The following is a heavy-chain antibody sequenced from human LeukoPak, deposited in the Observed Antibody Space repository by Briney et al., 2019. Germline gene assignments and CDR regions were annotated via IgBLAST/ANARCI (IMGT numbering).Heavy chain of an antibody. Sequence: ASVKVSCKVPGYTLTELSMHWVRQAPGKGLEWMGGFDPEDGETIYAQKFQGRVTMTEDTSTDTAYMELSSLRSEDTAVYYCATGNSPYCSGGSCYSGDYWGQGTLVTVSS. J-gene: IGHJ4*02. D-gene: IGHD2-15*01. CDR1: GYTLTELS. CDR2: FDPEDGET. CDR3: ATGNSPYCSGGSCYSGDY. V-gene: IGHV1-24*01.